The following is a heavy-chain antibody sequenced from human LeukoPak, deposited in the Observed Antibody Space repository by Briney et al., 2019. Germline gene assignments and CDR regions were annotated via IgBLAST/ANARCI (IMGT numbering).Heavy chain of an antibody. CDR3: ASGGVVAATRSYYYGMDV. CDR1: GYTFTSYD. J-gene: IGHJ6*02. CDR2: MNPNSGNT. D-gene: IGHD2-15*01. V-gene: IGHV1-8*01. Sequence: ASVKVSCKASGYTFTSYDINWVRQATGQGLEWMGWMNPNSGNTGYAQKFQGRVTMTRNTSISTAYMELSSLRSEDTAVYYCASGGVVAATRSYYYGMDVWGQGTTVTVSS.